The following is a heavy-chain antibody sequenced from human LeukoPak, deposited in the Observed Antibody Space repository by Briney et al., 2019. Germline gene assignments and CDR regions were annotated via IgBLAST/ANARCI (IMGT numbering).Heavy chain of an antibody. Sequence: SETLSLTCTVSGGSISNWYWSWFRQPAGKGLEWIGRICTSGSTNYNPSLKSRVTMSVDTSKNQISLKLTSVTAADTAVYYRARKLASSTLKAGAFDIWGQGTMVTVSS. J-gene: IGHJ3*02. CDR3: ARKLASSTLKAGAFDI. CDR2: ICTSGST. V-gene: IGHV4-4*07. D-gene: IGHD2-2*01. CDR1: GGSISNWY.